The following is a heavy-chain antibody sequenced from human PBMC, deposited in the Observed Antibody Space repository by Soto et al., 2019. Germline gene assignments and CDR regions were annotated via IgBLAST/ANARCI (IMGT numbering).Heavy chain of an antibody. Sequence: GGSLRLSCAASGFTFSTYWMSWVRQAPGKGLEGVANIKQEGGDQYHVDAVKGRFSIARDNAKTSLSRQMNRLSAEDTAVYYCARAEAMDYWRQGTLVTDTS. CDR2: IKQEGGDQ. CDR3: ARAEAMDY. CDR1: GFTFSTYW. J-gene: IGHJ4*02. V-gene: IGHV3-7*03.